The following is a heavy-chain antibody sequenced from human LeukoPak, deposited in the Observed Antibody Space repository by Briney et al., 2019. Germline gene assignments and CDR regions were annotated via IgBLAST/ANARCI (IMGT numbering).Heavy chain of an antibody. V-gene: IGHV1-69*13. CDR3: ARGRMAGTYVFDS. Sequence: ASVKVSCKASGDTFSRYAISWVRQAPGQGLEWMGGIIPIFGTANYAQKFQGRVTITADESTSTANMELSSLRSEDTAVYYCARGRMAGTYVFDSWGQGTLVTVSS. J-gene: IGHJ4*02. CDR1: GDTFSRYA. CDR2: IIPIFGTA. D-gene: IGHD6-19*01.